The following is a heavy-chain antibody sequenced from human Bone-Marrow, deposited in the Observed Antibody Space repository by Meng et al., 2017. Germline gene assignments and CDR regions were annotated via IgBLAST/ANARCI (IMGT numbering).Heavy chain of an antibody. D-gene: IGHD1-26*01. J-gene: IGHJ3*02. Sequence: GESLKISCEASGFSVSRYSLHWVRQAPGKGLEWVAVISRDGSIKSYAAFVKGRFTISRDNSKSTLFLQMNSLRVEDTAMFYCARPAYSGSSTSDEAFDIWGQGTMVTFSS. CDR2: ISRDGSIK. CDR1: GFSVSRYS. CDR3: ARPAYSGSSTSDEAFDI. V-gene: IGHV3-30*04.